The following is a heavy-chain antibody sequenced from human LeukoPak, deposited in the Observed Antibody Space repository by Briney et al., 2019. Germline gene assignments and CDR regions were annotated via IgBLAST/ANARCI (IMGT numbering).Heavy chain of an antibody. CDR2: INPKSGGT. CDR3: ARDYYGSGSYAVSFDP. V-gene: IGHV1-2*02. Sequence: GAPVKVSCKASGYTFARYYIHWVRQAPGQGLEWMGWINPKSGGTEYAQMFQGRVTMTRDTSISTAYMEVTRLRSDDRAVYYCARDYYGSGSYAVSFDPWGQGTLVTVSS. J-gene: IGHJ5*02. CDR1: GYTFARYY. D-gene: IGHD3-10*01.